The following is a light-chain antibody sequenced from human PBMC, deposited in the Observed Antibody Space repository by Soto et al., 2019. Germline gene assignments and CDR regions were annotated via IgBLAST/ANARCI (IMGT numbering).Light chain of an antibody. Sequence: QSALTQPASVSGSPGQSITISCTGTSSDVGGYICVSWYQHHPGKAPKLIIFEVSNRPSGVSNRFSGSKSGNTASLTISGLQAEDEADYYCSSYTNSNSYVFGTGTKVTVL. CDR3: SSYTNSNSYV. V-gene: IGLV2-14*01. J-gene: IGLJ1*01. CDR2: EVS. CDR1: SSDVGGYIC.